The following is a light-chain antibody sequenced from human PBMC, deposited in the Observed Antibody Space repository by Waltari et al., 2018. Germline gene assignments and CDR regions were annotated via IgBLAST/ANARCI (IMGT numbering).Light chain of an antibody. Sequence: QSALTQPASVSGSPGQSITISCTGTSSDVGGYNYVSWYQQDPGKVPKLMIYEVSNLPSGFPNLFPGAKSCNTASLTISGLQAEDEADYYCSSYTSSSTLVFGGGTKLTVL. CDR1: SSDVGGYNY. CDR3: SSYTSSSTLV. CDR2: EVS. V-gene: IGLV2-14*01. J-gene: IGLJ3*02.